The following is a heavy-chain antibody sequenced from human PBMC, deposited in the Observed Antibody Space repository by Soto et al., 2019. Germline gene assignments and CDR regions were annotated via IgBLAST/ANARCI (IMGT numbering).Heavy chain of an antibody. CDR2: IGAGSAGT. CDR1: GLTFNSIA. J-gene: IGHJ4*01. V-gene: IGHV3-23*01. Sequence: GGSLRLSCAASGLTFNSIAMYWVRQAPGKGLEWVSAIGAGSAGTHYADSVKGRFTTSRDNAKNSLYLQIGSLRVGDTAIYYCVRGTPTPGLDIWGRGIPVTVSS. CDR3: VRGTPTPGLDI. D-gene: IGHD1-1*01.